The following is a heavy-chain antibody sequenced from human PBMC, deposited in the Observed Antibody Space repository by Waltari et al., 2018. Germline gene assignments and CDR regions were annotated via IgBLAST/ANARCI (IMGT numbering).Heavy chain of an antibody. CDR2: IYYSGST. CDR1: GGSISSYY. V-gene: IGHV4-59*01. D-gene: IGHD4-4*01. Sequence: QVQLQESGPGLVKPSETLSLTCTVSGGSISSYYWSWIRQPPGKGLECIGYIYYSGSTNYNPSLKSRVTISVDTSKNQFSLKLSSVTAADTAVYYCARGGTVTTRTGRGDYFDYWGQGTLVTVSS. CDR3: ARGGTVTTRTGRGDYFDY. J-gene: IGHJ4*02.